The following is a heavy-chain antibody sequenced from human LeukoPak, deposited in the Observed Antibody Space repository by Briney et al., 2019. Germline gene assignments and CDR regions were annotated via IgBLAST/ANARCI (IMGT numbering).Heavy chain of an antibody. CDR1: GFTFSSYA. J-gene: IGHJ3*02. Sequence: GGSLRLSCAASGFTFSSYAMSWVRQAPGKGLDGVSAISGSGGSTYYADSVKGRFTISRDNSKNTLYLQMNSLRAEDTAVYYCAKGQLLWFGESDHDAFDIWGQGTMVTVSS. V-gene: IGHV3-23*01. D-gene: IGHD3-10*01. CDR2: ISGSGGST. CDR3: AKGQLLWFGESDHDAFDI.